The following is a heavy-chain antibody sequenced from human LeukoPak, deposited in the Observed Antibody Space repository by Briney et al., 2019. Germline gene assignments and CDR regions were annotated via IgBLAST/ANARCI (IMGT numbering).Heavy chain of an antibody. CDR3: GRVASYYDSSGFGYYFDY. CDR2: IYYSGST. V-gene: IGHV4-39*07. Sequence: KPSETLSLTCNVSGGSISSSSYYWGWIRQPPGKGLEWIGSIYYSGSTYYNPSLKSRVTISLDTSKNQFSLKLSSVTAADTAVYYCGRVASYYDSSGFGYYFDYWGQGTLVTVSS. CDR1: GGSISSSSYY. D-gene: IGHD3-22*01. J-gene: IGHJ4*02.